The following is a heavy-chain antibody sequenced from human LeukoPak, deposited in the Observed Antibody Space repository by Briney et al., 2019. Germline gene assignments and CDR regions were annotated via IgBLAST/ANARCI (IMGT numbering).Heavy chain of an antibody. V-gene: IGHV1-46*01. Sequence: ASVKVSCKASGYTFTSYYMHRVRQAPGQGLEWMGIINPSGGSTRYAQKFQGRVTMTRDTSTSTVYMELSSLRSEDTAVYYCARERGLSSQGDAFDIWGQGTMVTVSS. J-gene: IGHJ3*02. CDR1: GYTFTSYY. D-gene: IGHD6-13*01. CDR2: INPSGGST. CDR3: ARERGLSSQGDAFDI.